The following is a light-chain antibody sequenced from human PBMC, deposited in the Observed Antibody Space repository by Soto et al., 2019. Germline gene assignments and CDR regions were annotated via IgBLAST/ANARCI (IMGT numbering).Light chain of an antibody. CDR3: LQYGSSPPAYT. J-gene: IGKJ2*01. Sequence: ESVLTQSPGTLSLSPGDRATLSCRASQYVSGSYFAWYQQKPGQAPRLLIYGASSRATGIPDRFSGSGSGTDFTLTISRLEPEDFAVYYCLQYGSSPPAYTFGQGTKLEIK. CDR1: QYVSGSY. CDR2: GAS. V-gene: IGKV3-20*01.